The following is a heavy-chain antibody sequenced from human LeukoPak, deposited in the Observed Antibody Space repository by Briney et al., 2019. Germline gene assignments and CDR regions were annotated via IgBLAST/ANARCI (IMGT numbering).Heavy chain of an antibody. Sequence: VASVKVSFKASGGTFSSYAISWVRQAPGQGLEWMGGIIPIFGTANYAQKFQGRVTMTRDTSTSTVYMDLSSLRSEDTAVYYCAREGSAGTPDYWGPGTLVTVSS. J-gene: IGHJ4*02. CDR3: AREGSAGTPDY. V-gene: IGHV1-69*05. D-gene: IGHD3-10*01. CDR1: GGTFSSYA. CDR2: IIPIFGTA.